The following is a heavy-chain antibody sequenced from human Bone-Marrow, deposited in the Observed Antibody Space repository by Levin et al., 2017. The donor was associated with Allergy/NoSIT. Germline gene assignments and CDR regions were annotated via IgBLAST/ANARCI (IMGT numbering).Heavy chain of an antibody. Sequence: ASVKVSCKGSGYSFTSYWISWVRQMPGKGLEWMGRIDPSDSYTNYSPSFQGHVTISADKSISTAYLQWSSLKASDTAMYYCAIGSPYCSSTSCYLYYYYYYYYMDVWGKGTTVTVSS. CDR1: GYSFTSYW. CDR2: IDPSDSYT. V-gene: IGHV5-10-1*01. D-gene: IGHD2-2*01. CDR3: AIGSPYCSSTSCYLYYYYYYYYMDV. J-gene: IGHJ6*03.